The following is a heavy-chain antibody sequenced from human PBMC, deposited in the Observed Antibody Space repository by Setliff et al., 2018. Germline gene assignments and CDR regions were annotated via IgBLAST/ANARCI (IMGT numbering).Heavy chain of an antibody. J-gene: IGHJ1*01. D-gene: IGHD2-8*02. CDR3: AKDNIWSLDD. CDR2: IRFDGTIK. Sequence: PGGSLRLSCAASGFTLSSYGMHWVRQAPGKGLEWVGFIRFDGTIKYYADSVKGRFTISRDNSKNTLYLEMNSLRSEDTGIYYCAKDNIWSLDDWGQGTLVTVSS. V-gene: IGHV3-30*02. CDR1: GFTLSSYG.